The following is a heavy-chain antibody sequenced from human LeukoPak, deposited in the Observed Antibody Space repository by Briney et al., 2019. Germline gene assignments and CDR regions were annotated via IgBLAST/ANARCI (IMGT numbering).Heavy chain of an antibody. D-gene: IGHD3-22*01. J-gene: IGHJ4*02. V-gene: IGHV1-18*01. Sequence: ASVKVSCKASGYTFTSYGISWVRQAPGQGLEGMGWISAYNGNTNYAQKVQGRVTMTTDTSTTTAYMELRSLRSDDTAVYYCARGGGTEWLLVPFEYWGQGTLVTVSS. CDR2: ISAYNGNT. CDR3: ARGGGTEWLLVPFEY. CDR1: GYTFTSYG.